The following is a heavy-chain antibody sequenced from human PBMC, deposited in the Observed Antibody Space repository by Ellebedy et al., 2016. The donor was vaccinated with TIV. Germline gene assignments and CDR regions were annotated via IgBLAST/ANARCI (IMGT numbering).Heavy chain of an antibody. J-gene: IGHJ6*02. CDR1: GFTFSSYS. CDR2: ISSSSSTI. CDR3: ARDSNFDWSYYYGMDV. D-gene: IGHD3-9*01. Sequence: GGSLRLXXAASGFTFSSYSMNWVRQAPGKGLEWVSYISSSSSTIYYADSVKGRFTISRDNAKNSLYLQMNSLRAEDTAVYYCARDSNFDWSYYYGMDVWGQGTTVTVSS. V-gene: IGHV3-48*04.